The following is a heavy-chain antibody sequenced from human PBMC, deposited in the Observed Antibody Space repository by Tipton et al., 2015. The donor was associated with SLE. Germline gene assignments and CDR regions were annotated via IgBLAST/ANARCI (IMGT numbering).Heavy chain of an antibody. Sequence: TLSLTCTVSGDSITSTSYFWGWIRQPPGKGLEWIGSIYYSRTTHYNSSLKSRVTLSVDTSKNQFSLRLTSVTAADPAGYYWARQGPLWVIALGGGDYWGQGTLVTVSS. CDR1: GDSITSTSYF. CDR2: IYYSRTT. V-gene: IGHV4-39*07. D-gene: IGHD2-8*02. CDR3: ARQGPLWVIALGGGDY. J-gene: IGHJ4*02.